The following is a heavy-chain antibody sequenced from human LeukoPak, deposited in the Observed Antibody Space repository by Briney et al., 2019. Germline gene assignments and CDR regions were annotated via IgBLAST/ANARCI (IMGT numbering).Heavy chain of an antibody. D-gene: IGHD3-9*01. CDR3: ARSGKEYYDILTGPPRFDY. J-gene: IGHJ4*02. Sequence: SETLSLTCTVSGGSISSGGYYWSWIRQRPGKGLEWIGYIYYSGSTYYNPSLKSRVTISVDTSKNQFSLKLSSVTAADTAVYYCARSGKEYYDILTGPPRFDYWGQGTLVTVSS. CDR1: GGSISSGGYY. CDR2: IYYSGST. V-gene: IGHV4-31*03.